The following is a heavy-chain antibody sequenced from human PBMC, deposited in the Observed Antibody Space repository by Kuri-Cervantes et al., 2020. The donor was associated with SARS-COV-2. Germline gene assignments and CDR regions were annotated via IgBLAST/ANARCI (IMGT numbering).Heavy chain of an antibody. Sequence: GSLRLSCTVSGGSISSYYWSWIRQPPGKGLEWIGYIYYSGSTNYNPSLKSRVTISVDTSKNQFSLKLSSVTAADTAVYYCARAYRNYVLSDYWGQGTLVTVSS. J-gene: IGHJ4*02. CDR2: IYYSGST. V-gene: IGHV4-59*01. D-gene: IGHD4-11*01. CDR1: GGSISSYY. CDR3: ARAYRNYVLSDY.